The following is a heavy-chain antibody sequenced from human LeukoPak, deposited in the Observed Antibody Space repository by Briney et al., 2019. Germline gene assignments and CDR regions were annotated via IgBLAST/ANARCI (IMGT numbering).Heavy chain of an antibody. D-gene: IGHD2-15*01. CDR1: GFTFSSYA. Sequence: GGSETLFCAASGFTFSSYAMHWVRQAPGKGLEWVAVISYDGSNKYYADSVKGPFHISRDNSKNTLYLQMNSLRAEDTAVYYCARGGRGSGLWGAFDIWGQETIDPVSS. V-gene: IGHV3-30-3*01. CDR2: ISYDGSNK. CDR3: ARGGRGSGLWGAFDI. J-gene: IGHJ3*02.